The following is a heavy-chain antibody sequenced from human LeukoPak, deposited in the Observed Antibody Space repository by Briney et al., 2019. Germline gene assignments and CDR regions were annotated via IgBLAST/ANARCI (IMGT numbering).Heavy chain of an antibody. V-gene: IGHV3-23*01. J-gene: IGHJ4*02. CDR1: GFTFSSYA. CDR3: ASNSYYFDY. D-gene: IGHD5-18*01. Sequence: GGSLRLSCAGSGFTFSSYAMSWVRQAPGKGLEWVLVISANSATTYYADPVKGRFTISRDNSKNTLYLQMNGLRAEDTAVYYCASNSYYFDYWGQGTLVTVSS. CDR2: ISANSATT.